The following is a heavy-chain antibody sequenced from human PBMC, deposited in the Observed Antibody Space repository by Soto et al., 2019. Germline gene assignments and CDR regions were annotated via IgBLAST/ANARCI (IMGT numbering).Heavy chain of an antibody. D-gene: IGHD2-15*01. V-gene: IGHV3-23*01. CDR3: AKMVASGYYYYYGMDV. CDR2: ISGSGGST. J-gene: IGHJ6*02. CDR1: GFTFSSYS. Sequence: GGSLRLSCAASGFTFSSYSMSWVRQAPGKGLEWVSAISGSGGSTYYADSVKGRFTISRDNSKNTLYLQMNSLRAEDTAVYYCAKMVASGYYYYYGMDVWGQGTTVTVSS.